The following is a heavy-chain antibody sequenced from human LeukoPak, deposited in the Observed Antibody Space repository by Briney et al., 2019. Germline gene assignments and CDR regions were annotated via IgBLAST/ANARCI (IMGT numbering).Heavy chain of an antibody. D-gene: IGHD3-22*01. Sequence: SETLSLTCTVSGGSINNYYWSWIRQPPGQGLEWIGQIHYSGSTNYNPSLKSRVTISVDTSKNQFFLNLNSVTAADTAKYYCARRQYYDSTGYWYYFDYWGQGTLVTVYS. CDR3: ARRQYYDSTGYWYYFDY. J-gene: IGHJ4*02. V-gene: IGHV4-59*08. CDR2: IHYSGST. CDR1: GGSINNYY.